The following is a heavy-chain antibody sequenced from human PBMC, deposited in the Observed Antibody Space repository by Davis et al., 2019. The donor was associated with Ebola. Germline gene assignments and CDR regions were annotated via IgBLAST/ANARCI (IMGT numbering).Heavy chain of an antibody. V-gene: IGHV4-59*01. CDR3: ARVVGAHSYYYGMDV. D-gene: IGHD1-26*01. CDR2: IYYSGST. Sequence: PSETLSLTCTVSGGSISSYYWSWIRQPPGKGLEWIGYIYYSGSTNYNPSLKSRVTISVDTSKNQFSLKLSSVTAADTAVYYCARVVGAHSYYYGMDVWGQGTTVTVSS. CDR1: GGSISSYY. J-gene: IGHJ6*02.